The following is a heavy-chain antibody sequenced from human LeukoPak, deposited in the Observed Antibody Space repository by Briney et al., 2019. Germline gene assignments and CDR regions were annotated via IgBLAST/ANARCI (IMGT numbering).Heavy chain of an antibody. Sequence: SSETLSLTCTVSGGSISDYYWSWIRQPPGKGLEWIGYISYTGSTNYNPSLKSRVSLSVDTSKNQFSLELSSVTAADTAVYYCATYRTSFIYWYFDLWGRGTLVTVSS. V-gene: IGHV4-59*01. J-gene: IGHJ2*01. CDR1: GGSISDYY. CDR3: ATYRTSFIYWYFDL. D-gene: IGHD2-2*01. CDR2: ISYTGST.